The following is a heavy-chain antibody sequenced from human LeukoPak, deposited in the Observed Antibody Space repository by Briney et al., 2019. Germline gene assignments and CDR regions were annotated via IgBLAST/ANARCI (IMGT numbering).Heavy chain of an antibody. J-gene: IGHJ5*02. V-gene: IGHV4-39*07. CDR1: GGSISSSSYY. CDR2: IYYSGST. CDR3: ARPRIAAAGTNWFDP. D-gene: IGHD6-13*01. Sequence: SETLSLTCTVSGGSISSSSYYWGWTRQPPGKGLEWVGGIYYSGSTYYNPSLKSRVTISVDTSKNQFSLKMSSVTAADTAVYYCARPRIAAAGTNWFDPWGQGTLVTVSS.